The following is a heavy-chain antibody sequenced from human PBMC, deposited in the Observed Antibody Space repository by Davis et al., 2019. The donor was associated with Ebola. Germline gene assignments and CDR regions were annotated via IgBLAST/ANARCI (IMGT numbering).Heavy chain of an antibody. J-gene: IGHJ4*02. D-gene: IGHD2-21*02. CDR3: ASNTRPYCGGDCYPGH. Sequence: ASVKVSCKASGYTFTSYYMHWVRQAPGQGLEWMGIINPSGGSTSYAQKFQGRVTMTRDTSTSTVYMELSSLRSEDTAVYYCASNTRPYCGGDCYPGHWGQGTLVTVSS. CDR2: INPSGGST. V-gene: IGHV1-46*01. CDR1: GYTFTSYY.